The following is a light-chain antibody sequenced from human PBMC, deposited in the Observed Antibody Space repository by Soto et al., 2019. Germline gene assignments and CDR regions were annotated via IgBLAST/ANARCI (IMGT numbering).Light chain of an antibody. J-gene: IGKJ1*01. CDR1: QSVTSTY. CDR3: QQYGSSPRA. CDR2: GAS. V-gene: IGKV3-20*01. Sequence: ESVLTQSPGTLSLSPGERATLSCRASQSVTSTYLAWYQQKPGQAPRLLIYGASSRATGIPDRFSGSGSGTAFTLTISRLEPEDVAMYYCQQYGSSPRAFGQGTKVEIK.